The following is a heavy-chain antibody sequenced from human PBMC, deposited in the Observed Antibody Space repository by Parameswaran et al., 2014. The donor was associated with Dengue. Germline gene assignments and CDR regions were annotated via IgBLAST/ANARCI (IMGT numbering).Heavy chain of an antibody. J-gene: IGHJ4*02. CDR3: ARDGPLYSSSWYVTDVSYFDY. V-gene: IGHV3-33*01. D-gene: IGHD6-13*01. CDR2: IWYDGSNK. Sequence: WIRQPPGKGLEWVAVIWYDGSNKYYVDSVKGRFTISRDNAKNSLYLQMNSLRAEDTAVYYCARDGPLYSSSWYVTDVSYFDYWGQGTLVTVSS.